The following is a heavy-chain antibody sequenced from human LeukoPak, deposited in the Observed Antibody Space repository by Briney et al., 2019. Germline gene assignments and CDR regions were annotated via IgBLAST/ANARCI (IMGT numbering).Heavy chain of an antibody. D-gene: IGHD2-15*01. CDR2: IYYSGST. V-gene: IGHV4-59*01. J-gene: IGHJ3*02. Sequence: SETLSLTCTVSGGSISSYYWSWIRQPPGKGLEWIGYIYYSGSTNYNPSLKSRVTISVDTSKTQFSLKLSSVTAADTAVYYCARDHSTAVAFDIWGQGTMVTVSS. CDR1: GGSISSYY. CDR3: ARDHSTAVAFDI.